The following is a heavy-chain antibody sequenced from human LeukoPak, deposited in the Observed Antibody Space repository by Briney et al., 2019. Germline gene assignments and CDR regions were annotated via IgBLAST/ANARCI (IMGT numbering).Heavy chain of an antibody. Sequence: SETLSLTCTVSGGSISSYFWGWIRQPPGKGLEWIGSIFNSGITSYNPSLKSRVTISVDTSKNQLSLRLSSVTAADTAVYYCARQYSGIQLWPRVDYWGQGTLVTVSS. CDR1: GGSISSYF. J-gene: IGHJ4*02. CDR2: IFNSGIT. D-gene: IGHD5-18*01. CDR3: ARQYSGIQLWPRVDY. V-gene: IGHV4-39*01.